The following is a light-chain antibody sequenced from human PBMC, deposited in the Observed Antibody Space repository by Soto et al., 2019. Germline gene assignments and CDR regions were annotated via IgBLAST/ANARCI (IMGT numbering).Light chain of an antibody. Sequence: SYELTQPPSVSVAPGKTARITCGGNNIGSKSVHWYQQKPGQAPVLVIYYDSDRPSGIPERFSGSNSGNTDTLTISRVEDGDEADYYCQVWDSSSDHVVFGGGTKLTVL. CDR1: NIGSKS. CDR2: YDS. CDR3: QVWDSSSDHVV. J-gene: IGLJ2*01. V-gene: IGLV3-21*04.